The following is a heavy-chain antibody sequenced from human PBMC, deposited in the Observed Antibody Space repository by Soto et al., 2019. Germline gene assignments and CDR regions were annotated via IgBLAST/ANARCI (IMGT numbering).Heavy chain of an antibody. CDR3: AKDLGHGGRGAFDI. CDR2: ISYDGSNK. D-gene: IGHD7-27*01. Sequence: ESGGGVVQPGRSLRLSCAASGFTFSSYGMHWVRQAPGKGLEWVAVISYDGSNKYYADSVKGRFTISRDNSKNTLYLQMTSLRAEDTAVYYCAKDLGHGGRGAFDIWGQGTMVTVSS. J-gene: IGHJ3*02. CDR1: GFTFSSYG. V-gene: IGHV3-30*18.